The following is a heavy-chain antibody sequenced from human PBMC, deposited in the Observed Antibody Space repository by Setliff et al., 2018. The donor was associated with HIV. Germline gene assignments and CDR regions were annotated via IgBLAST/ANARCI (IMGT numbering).Heavy chain of an antibody. CDR1: EYTFTGYY. J-gene: IGHJ6*03. Sequence: ASVKVSCKASEYTFTGYYMHWVRQAPGQGLEWMGWINPNSGGTNYAQKFQGRVTMTRDTSISTAYMELSRLRSDDTAVYYCARGSLLGYFDWLYSFYYMELWGKGTTVTVSS. CDR2: INPNSGGT. CDR3: ARGSLLGYFDWLYSFYYMEL. D-gene: IGHD3-9*01. V-gene: IGHV1-2*02.